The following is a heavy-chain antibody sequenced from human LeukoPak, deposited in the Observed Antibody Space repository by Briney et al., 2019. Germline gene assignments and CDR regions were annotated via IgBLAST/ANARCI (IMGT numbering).Heavy chain of an antibody. CDR1: RFTVSSNY. J-gene: IGHJ3*02. Sequence: GGSLRLSCAASRFTVSSNYMSWVRQAPGKGLEWVSVIYSGGSTYCADSVKGRFTISRDNSKNTLYLQMNSLRAEDTAVYYCARDLSGYYDSSGYYPDAFDIWGQGTMVTVSS. CDR3: ARDLSGYYDSSGYYPDAFDI. CDR2: IYSGGST. V-gene: IGHV3-66*01. D-gene: IGHD3-22*01.